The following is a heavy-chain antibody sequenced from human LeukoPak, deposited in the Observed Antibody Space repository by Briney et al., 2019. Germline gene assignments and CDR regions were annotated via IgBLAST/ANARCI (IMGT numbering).Heavy chain of an antibody. Sequence: ASVKVSCKASGYTFTGYYMHWVRQAPGQGLEWMGRINPNSGGTNYAQKFQGRVTMTRDTSISTAYMELSRLRSDDTAVYYCAREDQRFLEWLLLRTTGFDPWGQGTLVTVSS. D-gene: IGHD3-3*01. J-gene: IGHJ5*02. CDR3: AREDQRFLEWLLLRTTGFDP. CDR1: GYTFTGYY. V-gene: IGHV1-2*06. CDR2: INPNSGGT.